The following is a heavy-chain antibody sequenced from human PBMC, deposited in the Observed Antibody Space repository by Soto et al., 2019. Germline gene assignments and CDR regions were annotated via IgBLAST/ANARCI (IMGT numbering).Heavy chain of an antibody. CDR3: ARGIKYGDYARLFDS. CDR2: INAGNGNT. J-gene: IGHJ5*01. V-gene: IGHV1-3*01. Sequence: ASVKVSCKASGYTFTSYAMHWVRQAPGQRLEWMGWINAGNGNTKYSQKIQGRVTITRDTSASTAYMELSSLRSEDTAVYYCARGIKYGDYARLFDSWGPATLVSVSS. CDR1: GYTFTSYA. D-gene: IGHD4-17*01.